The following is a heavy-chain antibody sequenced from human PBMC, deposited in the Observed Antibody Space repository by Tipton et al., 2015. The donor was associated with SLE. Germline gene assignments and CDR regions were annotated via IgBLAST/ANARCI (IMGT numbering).Heavy chain of an antibody. CDR3: ARDPTDYYYMDV. CDR1: GFIFRNYA. Sequence: SLRLSCAASGFIFRNYAMTWVRQTPGKGLEWVSAISGSGDDTFYADSVEGRFTISRDNAKSTLYLQLDSLRADDTAVYYCARDPTDYYYMDVWGKGTTVTVSS. CDR2: ISGSGDDT. V-gene: IGHV3-23*01. J-gene: IGHJ6*03.